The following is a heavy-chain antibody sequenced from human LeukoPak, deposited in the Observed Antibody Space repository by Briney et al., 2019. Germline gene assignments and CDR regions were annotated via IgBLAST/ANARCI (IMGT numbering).Heavy chain of an antibody. Sequence: GGSLRLSCAASGFAFSTYWMHWVRQAPGKGLVWVSRLSPDGSSSVSADSVKGRFTISRDNSKNTLYLQMNSLRAEDTAVYYCARVFMGYRDYYDSSGYYRPIDYWGQGTLVTVSS. D-gene: IGHD3-22*01. CDR1: GFAFSTYW. V-gene: IGHV3-74*01. CDR2: LSPDGSSS. CDR3: ARVFMGYRDYYDSSGYYRPIDY. J-gene: IGHJ4*02.